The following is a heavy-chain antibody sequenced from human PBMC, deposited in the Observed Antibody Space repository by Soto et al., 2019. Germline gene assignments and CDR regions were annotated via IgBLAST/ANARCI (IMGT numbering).Heavy chain of an antibody. V-gene: IGHV1-2*02. Sequence: GASVKVSFKASGYTLSGFYMHWVRQAPGQGLEWMGCINPSNGGTNYAEKFQGRVTMTRDTSISTAYVELSRLTSDDTAVYYCASAAVTGTAGLDFCGHGTLVTVSS. CDR1: GYTLSGFY. CDR2: INPSNGGT. J-gene: IGHJ4*01. CDR3: ASAAVTGTAGLDF. D-gene: IGHD6-19*01.